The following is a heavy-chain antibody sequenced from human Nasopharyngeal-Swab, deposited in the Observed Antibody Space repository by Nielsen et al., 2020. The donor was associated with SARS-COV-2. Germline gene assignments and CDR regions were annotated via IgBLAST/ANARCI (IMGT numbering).Heavy chain of an antibody. CDR3: AREAYYYGSGTYDS. V-gene: IGHV4-59*01. Sequence: WIRQPPGKGLEWIGYIYYSGITNYNPSLMSRVTISIDKSKNQFSLNLSSVNAADTAVYFCAREAYYYGSGTYDSWGQGTRVTVSS. J-gene: IGHJ4*02. D-gene: IGHD3-10*01. CDR2: IYYSGIT.